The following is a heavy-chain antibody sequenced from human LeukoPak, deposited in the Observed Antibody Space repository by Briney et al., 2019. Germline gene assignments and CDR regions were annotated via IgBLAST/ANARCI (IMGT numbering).Heavy chain of an antibody. D-gene: IGHD5-18*01. V-gene: IGHV4-4*02. CDR1: GGSISSSNW. J-gene: IGHJ4*02. CDR3: ARAYGLGYSYGYGYYFDY. CDR2: IYHSGST. Sequence: SETLSLTCAVSGGSISSSNWWSWVRQPPGKGLEWIGEIYHSGSTNYNPSLKSRVTISVDKSKNQFPLKLSSVTAADTAVYYCARAYGLGYSYGYGYYFDYWGQGTLVTVSS.